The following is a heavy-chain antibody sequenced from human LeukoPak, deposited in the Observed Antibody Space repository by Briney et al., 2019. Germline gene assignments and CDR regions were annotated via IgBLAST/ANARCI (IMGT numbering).Heavy chain of an antibody. Sequence: GGSLRLSCAASGFTFTSYSMNWVRQAPGRGLEWVSSISSSSTYIYYADSVKGRFTISRDNAKNSLYLQMNSLRAEDTAVYYCARDRGAVTTPSNWFDPWGQGTLVTVSS. J-gene: IGHJ5*02. CDR2: ISSSSTYI. D-gene: IGHD4-17*01. CDR3: ARDRGAVTTPSNWFDP. V-gene: IGHV3-21*01. CDR1: GFTFTSYS.